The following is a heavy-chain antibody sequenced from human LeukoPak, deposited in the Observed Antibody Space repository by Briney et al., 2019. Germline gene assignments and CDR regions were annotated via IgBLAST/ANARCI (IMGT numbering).Heavy chain of an antibody. CDR3: AKDGFTLKGIAVAGFAFDI. V-gene: IGHV3-23*01. CDR2: ISGSGGST. Sequence: GGSLRLSCAASGFTFSSYAMSWVRQAPGKGLEWVPAISGSGGSTYYADSVKGRFTISRDNSKNTLYLQMNSLRAEDTAVYYCAKDGFTLKGIAVAGFAFDIWGQGTMVTVSS. J-gene: IGHJ3*02. D-gene: IGHD6-19*01. CDR1: GFTFSSYA.